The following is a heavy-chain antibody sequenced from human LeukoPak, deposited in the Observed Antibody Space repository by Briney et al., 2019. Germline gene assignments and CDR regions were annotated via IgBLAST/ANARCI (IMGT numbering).Heavy chain of an antibody. D-gene: IGHD1-26*01. CDR3: ARHGSGSDHFDPLDH. Sequence: GTSLRLSCAASGFAFNAYAMHWVRQAPGKGLEWVSLIWRGGSNKYYADSVRGRFTVSRDNPKNTLDLQMHGLRVEDTAVYYCARHGSGSDHFDPLDHWGQGTLVTVSS. J-gene: IGHJ4*02. CDR1: GFAFNAYA. CDR2: IWRGGSNK. V-gene: IGHV3-33*01.